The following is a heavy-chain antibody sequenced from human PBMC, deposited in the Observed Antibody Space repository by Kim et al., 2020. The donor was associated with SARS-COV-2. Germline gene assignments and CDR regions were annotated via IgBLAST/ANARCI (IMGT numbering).Heavy chain of an antibody. CDR1: GYTFSSYA. J-gene: IGHJ6*02. D-gene: IGHD3-10*01. CDR2: FNVGNGNT. CDR3: ARTRYGSGDMDV. V-gene: IGHV1-3*01. Sequence: ASVKVSCKASGYTFSSYAMHWVRQAPGQRLEWMGWFNVGNGNTKYSQKFQGRVTITRDTSASTAYMELSSLRSEDTAVYYCARTRYGSGDMDVWGQGTTVTVSS.